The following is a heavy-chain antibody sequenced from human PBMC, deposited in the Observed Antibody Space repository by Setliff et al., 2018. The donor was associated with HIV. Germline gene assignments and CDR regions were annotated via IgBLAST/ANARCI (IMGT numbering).Heavy chain of an antibody. CDR3: SRGTYYKGLDP. J-gene: IGHJ5*02. Sequence: SETLSLTCVVSGGSINTGGYYWTWIRQVPGKGREWIGSIYYTGTTNYNPSLESRLTISIDSSQNHFSLKVTSVTAADTALYFCSRGTYYKGLDPWGQGTLVTVSS. CDR1: GGSINTGGYY. CDR2: IYYTGTT. V-gene: IGHV4-31*11. D-gene: IGHD3-10*01.